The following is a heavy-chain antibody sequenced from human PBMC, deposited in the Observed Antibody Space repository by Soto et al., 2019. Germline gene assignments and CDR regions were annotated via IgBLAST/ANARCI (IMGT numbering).Heavy chain of an antibody. CDR2: ISYDGSNK. J-gene: IGHJ4*02. CDR3: ASASGVVNTA. Sequence: QVQLVESGGGVVQPGRSLRLSCAASGFTFSSYAMHWVRQAPGKGLEWVAVISYDGSNKYYADSVKGRFTISRDNSKNTLYLQMHSLRAEDTAVYFCASASGVVNTAWGQGTLVTVSS. D-gene: IGHD3-3*01. CDR1: GFTFSSYA. V-gene: IGHV3-30-3*01.